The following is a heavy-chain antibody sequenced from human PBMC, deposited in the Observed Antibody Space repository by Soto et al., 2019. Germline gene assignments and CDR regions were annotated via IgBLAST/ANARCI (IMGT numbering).Heavy chain of an antibody. CDR1: GGSISSSSYY. D-gene: IGHD6-13*01. J-gene: IGHJ4*02. V-gene: IGHV4-39*07. Sequence: SETLSLTCTVSGGSISSSSYYWGWIRQPPGKGLEWIGSIYYSGSTYYNPSLKSRVTISVDKSKNQFSLKLSSVTAADTAVYYCARHIAAAGDFDYWGQGTLVTVSS. CDR3: ARHIAAAGDFDY. CDR2: IYYSGST.